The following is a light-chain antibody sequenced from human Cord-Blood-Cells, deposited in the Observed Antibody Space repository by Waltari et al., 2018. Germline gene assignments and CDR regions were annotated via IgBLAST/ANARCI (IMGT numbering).Light chain of an antibody. Sequence: SYELTQPPSVSVSPGQTASITCSGDKLGDKYACWYQQKPGQSPVLVIYQDSKRPSGIPERFSGSNSGNTATLTISGTQAMDDGDYYCQAWDSSTGVFGGGTKLTVL. CDR3: QAWDSSTGV. J-gene: IGLJ3*02. CDR1: KLGDKY. CDR2: QDS. V-gene: IGLV3-1*01.